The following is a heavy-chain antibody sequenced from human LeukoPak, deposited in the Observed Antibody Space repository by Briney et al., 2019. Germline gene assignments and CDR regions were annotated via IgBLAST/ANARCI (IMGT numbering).Heavy chain of an antibody. CDR2: IYHTGSA. V-gene: IGHV4-59*01. Sequence: SETLSLTCTVSGGSITNYYWSWVRQPPGQGLEWIAYIYHTGSANYNPSLKSRVTISIDTSKNQFSLNLSSVTAADTAIYYCARGPTRYYFDYWGQGTLVTVSS. CDR1: GGSITNYY. J-gene: IGHJ4*02. CDR3: ARGPTRYYFDY.